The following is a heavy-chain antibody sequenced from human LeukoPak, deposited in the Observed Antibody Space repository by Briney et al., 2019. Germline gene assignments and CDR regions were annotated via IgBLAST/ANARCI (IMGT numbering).Heavy chain of an antibody. J-gene: IGHJ4*02. V-gene: IGHV4-4*07. D-gene: IGHD6-13*01. CDR2: IYTSGST. CDR1: GGSISSYY. CDR3: ARDGGVGIAAMGVDY. Sequence: SETLSLTCTVSGGSISSYYWSWIRQPAGKGLEWIGRIYTSGSTNYTPSLKSRVTISVDKSKNQFSLKLSSVTAADTAVYYCARDGGVGIAAMGVDYWGQGTLVTVSS.